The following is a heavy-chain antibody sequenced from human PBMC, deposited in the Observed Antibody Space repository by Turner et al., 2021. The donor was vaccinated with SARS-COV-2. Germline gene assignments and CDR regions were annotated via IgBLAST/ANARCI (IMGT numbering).Heavy chain of an antibody. J-gene: IGHJ5*02. Sequence: QVQLQASGPGLVKPSETLSLTCTVSGGPISSSSYYWGWFRQPPGKGLEWIGSIYYSGSTYYNPSLKSRVTISVDTSKNQFSLKLSSVTAADTAVYYCARGRIMITFGGVIPNWFDPWGQGTLVTVSS. D-gene: IGHD3-16*02. CDR1: GGPISSSSYY. V-gene: IGHV4-39*01. CDR2: IYYSGST. CDR3: ARGRIMITFGGVIPNWFDP.